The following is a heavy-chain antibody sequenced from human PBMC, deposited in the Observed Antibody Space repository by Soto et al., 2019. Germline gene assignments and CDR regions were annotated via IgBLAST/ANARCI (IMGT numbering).Heavy chain of an antibody. D-gene: IGHD3-22*01. CDR3: ARAHRDYYDSSGYSNFDY. V-gene: IGHV1-69*06. CDR2: IIPIFGTA. J-gene: IGHJ4*02. CDR1: GGTFSSYA. Sequence: SVTVSCKASGGTFSSYAISWVRQAPGQGLEWMGGIIPIFGTANYAQKFQGRVTITADKSTSTAYMELSSLRSEDTAVYYCARAHRDYYDSSGYSNFDYGVQGTLVSVSS.